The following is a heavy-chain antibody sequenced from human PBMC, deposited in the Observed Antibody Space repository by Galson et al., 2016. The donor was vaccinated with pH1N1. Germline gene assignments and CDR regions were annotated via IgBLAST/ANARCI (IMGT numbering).Heavy chain of an antibody. J-gene: IGHJ4*02. CDR1: GYTFTDKY. D-gene: IGHD3-22*01. CDR3: ATSVEGSGSYYFYY. CDR2: INPDSGDT. V-gene: IGHV1-2*06. Sequence: SVKVSCKASGYTFTDKYLHWVRQAPGQGLEWMGRINPDSGDTRYTQKFQGRVTMTSDTSVTTAYMELTSVTYDDTAVYFCATSVEGSGSYYFYYWGQGTLVTVSS.